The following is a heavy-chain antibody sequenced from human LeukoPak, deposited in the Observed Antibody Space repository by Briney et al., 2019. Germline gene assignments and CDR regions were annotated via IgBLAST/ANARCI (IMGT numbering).Heavy chain of an antibody. J-gene: IGHJ3*01. CDR2: IGSSGTTI. CDR3: ARADSTDSFDL. V-gene: IGHV3-11*04. Sequence: GGSLRLSCAASGFTFSDHYMTWIRQAPGKGLEWVSYIGSSGTTIYYADSVKGRFTISRDNANTSLYLEMSSLRADDSAVYYCARADSTDSFDLWGQGTMVTVSS. D-gene: IGHD2-15*01. CDR1: GFTFSDHY.